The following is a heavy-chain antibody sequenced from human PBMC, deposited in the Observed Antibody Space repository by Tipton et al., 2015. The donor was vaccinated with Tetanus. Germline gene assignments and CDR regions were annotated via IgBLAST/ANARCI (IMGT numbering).Heavy chain of an antibody. CDR3: AKEALGVLNL. J-gene: IGHJ6*04. Sequence: SLRLSCAASGFSVSRKYMTWVRQAPGNGLEWVAAISGSRLTPYYADSVKGRFTISRDNSKNTLSLQLSSLRADDTAIYYCAKEALGVLNLWGNGTTVIVSS. CDR1: GFSVSRKY. CDR2: ISGSRLTP. V-gene: IGHV3-23*01. D-gene: IGHD1-14*01.